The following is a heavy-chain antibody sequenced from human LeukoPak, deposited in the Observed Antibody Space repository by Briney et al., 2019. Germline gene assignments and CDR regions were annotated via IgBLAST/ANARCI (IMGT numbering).Heavy chain of an antibody. CDR3: ARVDVDTAMVTRRYYYYGMDV. D-gene: IGHD5-18*01. CDR2: IIPILGIA. CDR1: GGTFSSYT. Sequence: GASVKVSCKASGGTFSSYTISWVRQAPGQGLEWMGRIIPILGIANYAQKFQGRVTITAEKSTSTAYMELSSLRSEDTAVYYCARVDVDTAMVTRRYYYYGMDVWGQGTTITVSS. J-gene: IGHJ6*02. V-gene: IGHV1-69*02.